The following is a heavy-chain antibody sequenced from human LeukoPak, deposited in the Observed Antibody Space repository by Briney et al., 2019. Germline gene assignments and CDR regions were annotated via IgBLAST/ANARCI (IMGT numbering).Heavy chain of an antibody. CDR1: GFTSISYW. CDR2: IKQDGSEK. CDR3: ARDLSGVTGYTYGRGIDY. D-gene: IGHD5-18*01. J-gene: IGHJ4*02. V-gene: IGHV3-7*01. Sequence: PGGSLRLSCEASGFTSISYWMSWVRQAPGKGLEWVANIKQDGSEKYYVDSVKGRFTISRDNAKTSLYLQMNSLRAEDTAVYYCARDLSGVTGYTYGRGIDYWGQGTLVTVSS.